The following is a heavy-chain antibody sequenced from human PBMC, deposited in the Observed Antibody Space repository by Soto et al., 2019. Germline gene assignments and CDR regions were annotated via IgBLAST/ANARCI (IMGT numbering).Heavy chain of an antibody. D-gene: IGHD2-21*01. J-gene: IGHJ3*02. CDR1: GGSVSSSDW. Sequence: QVQLQESGPGLVKPSETLSLTCAVSGGSVSSSDWWSWVRQPPGKGLEWIGEIYHTGSTNYNPSIKRRVPMSVDKANVQLSLKMTSVTAAETAVYDCARVGGGVHGSHCGGDAFDIWGQGTMVSVSS. CDR3: ARVGGGVHGSHCGGDAFDI. V-gene: IGHV4-4*02. CDR2: IYHTGST.